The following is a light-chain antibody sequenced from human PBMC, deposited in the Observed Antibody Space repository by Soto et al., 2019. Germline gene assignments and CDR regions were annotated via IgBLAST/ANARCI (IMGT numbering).Light chain of an antibody. CDR1: QSVSSA. V-gene: IGKV3-15*01. CDR3: QQYKSWPPALT. CDR2: GAS. Sequence: EIVMTQSPATLSVSPGERVTLSCRASQSVSSALAWFQQKPGQTPRLLIYGASTRATGIPARFSGSGSGTEFTLTISSLQSEDFAVYYCQQYKSWPPALTXGGGTKVDIK. J-gene: IGKJ4*01.